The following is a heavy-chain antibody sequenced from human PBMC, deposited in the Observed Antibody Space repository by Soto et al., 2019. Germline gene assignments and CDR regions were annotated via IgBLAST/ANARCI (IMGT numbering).Heavy chain of an antibody. D-gene: IGHD3-10*01. CDR2: MNPNSGDT. CDR3: ARGELLWFGELLR. V-gene: IGHV1-8*01. Sequence: QVQLVQSGAEVKKPGASVKVSCKASGYTFTSYEINWVRQATGQGLEWMGWMNPNSGDTGYAQKFQGRVTMTRNTSISTAYMQLSSLRSEDTAVYYCARGELLWFGELLRWGQGTLVTVSS. J-gene: IGHJ4*02. CDR1: GYTFTSYE.